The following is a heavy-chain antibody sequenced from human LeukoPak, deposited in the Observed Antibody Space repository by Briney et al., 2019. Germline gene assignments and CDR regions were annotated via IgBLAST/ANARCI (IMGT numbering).Heavy chain of an antibody. D-gene: IGHD6-19*01. Sequence: SETLSLTCAVYGGPLTFYYWSWIRQPPGKGLEWIGEINHSGSTNYNPSLKSRVTISLDTSRNQFSLRLRSVTAADTAIYYCARGRSSGLSSSIDYWGQGSLVAVSS. CDR2: INHSGST. CDR3: ARGRSSGLSSSIDY. J-gene: IGHJ4*02. V-gene: IGHV4-34*01. CDR1: GGPLTFYY.